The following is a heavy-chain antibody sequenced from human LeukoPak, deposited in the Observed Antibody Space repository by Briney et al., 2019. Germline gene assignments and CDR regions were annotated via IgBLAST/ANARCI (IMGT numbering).Heavy chain of an antibody. CDR3: ARLRGGAY. CDR1: GFTFSAYW. V-gene: IGHV3-7*01. CDR2: IKQDGGET. J-gene: IGHJ4*02. D-gene: IGHD3-10*01. Sequence: GGSLRLSCAASGFTFSAYWMTWVRQAPGKGLEWVANIKQDGGETYYVDSVKGRFTISRDNAKNSLYLQMNSLRAEDTALYYCARLRGGAYWGQGTLVTVSS.